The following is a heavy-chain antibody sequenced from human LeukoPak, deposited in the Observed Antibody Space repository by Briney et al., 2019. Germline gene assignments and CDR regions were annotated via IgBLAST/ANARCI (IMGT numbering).Heavy chain of an antibody. J-gene: IGHJ3*02. D-gene: IGHD3/OR15-3a*01. Sequence: RGSLRDSPADPVFSSTGAMLSTVRQAPGRGLEWVANIKHDGSQKYYVDSVKGRITISRDNAKNSLYLHMNSLTAEDTAVYFFRSDGLGGINAMDIWGQGTMVTVSS. CDR2: IKHDGSQK. CDR3: RSDGLGGINAMDI. CDR1: VFSSTGAM. V-gene: IGHV3-7*03.